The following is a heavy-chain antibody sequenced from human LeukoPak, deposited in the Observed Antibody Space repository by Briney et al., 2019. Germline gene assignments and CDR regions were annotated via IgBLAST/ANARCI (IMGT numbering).Heavy chain of an antibody. CDR2: ISGSGGST. Sequence: PGGSPRLSCAASGFTFSSYAMSWVRQAPGKGLEWVSAISGSGGSTYYADSVKGRFTISRDNSKNTMYLQMNSLRAEDTAIYYCAKGPTYYFDSSALKYFDYWGQGTLVTVSS. CDR3: AKGPTYYFDSSALKYFDY. CDR1: GFTFSSYA. V-gene: IGHV3-23*01. D-gene: IGHD3-22*01. J-gene: IGHJ4*02.